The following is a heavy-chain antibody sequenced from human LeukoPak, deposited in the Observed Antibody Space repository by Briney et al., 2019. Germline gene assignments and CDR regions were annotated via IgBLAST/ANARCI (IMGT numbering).Heavy chain of an antibody. CDR3: ARQTKLWFGDPDPDFFNI. V-gene: IGHV4-39*01. CDR2: IYYSGTT. CDR1: GGSFSGYY. Sequence: SETLSLTCAVYGGSFSGYYWGWIRQPPGKGLEWIGSIYYSGTTYYNPSLESRVTMSVDTSKNYFSLKLTSVTGADTAVYYCARQTKLWFGDPDPDFFNIWGQGTMVTVSS. D-gene: IGHD3-10*01. J-gene: IGHJ3*02.